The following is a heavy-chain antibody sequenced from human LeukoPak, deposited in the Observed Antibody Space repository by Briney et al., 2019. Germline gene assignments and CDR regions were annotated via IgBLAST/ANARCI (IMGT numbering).Heavy chain of an antibody. CDR2: IKQDGNEK. D-gene: IGHD3-3*01. J-gene: IGHJ4*02. CDR3: ASGTYYDFWSGLGPLDY. CDR1: GFTFSSYW. V-gene: IGHV3-7*01. Sequence: GGTLRLSCAASGFTFSSYWRSWVRQAPGKGLEWVANIKQDGNEKYYVDPVKGRFTISRDHAKNSLYLQMNSLRAEDTAVYYCASGTYYDFWSGLGPLDYWGQGTLVTVSS.